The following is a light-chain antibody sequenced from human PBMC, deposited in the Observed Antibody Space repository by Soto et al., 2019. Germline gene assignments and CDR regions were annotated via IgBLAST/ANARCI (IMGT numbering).Light chain of an antibody. Sequence: DIQMTQSPSTLSASVGDRVTITCRASQTISSWLAWYQQKPGMAPKLLIYKASTLQSGVPSRFSGSGSWTEFTLTISSLQPDDFASYYCQQYSRCSAFGQGTKVELK. J-gene: IGKJ1*01. V-gene: IGKV1-5*03. CDR3: QQYSRCSA. CDR1: QTISSW. CDR2: KAS.